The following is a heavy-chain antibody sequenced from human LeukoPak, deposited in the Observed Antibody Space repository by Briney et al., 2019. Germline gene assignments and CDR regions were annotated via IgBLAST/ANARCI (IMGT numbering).Heavy chain of an antibody. J-gene: IGHJ6*03. D-gene: IGHD6-19*01. CDR2: GNPNSGNT. V-gene: IGHV1-8*03. CDR1: VYTFTIYD. Sequence: GASVTVSYTPSVYTFTIYDINWVGQATGQGREWMGWGNPNSGNTGYAQKFQGRVTITRNTSISTAYMELSSLRSEDTAVYYCARGFFGSGWYGYYYMDVWGKGTTVTVSS. CDR3: ARGFFGSGWYGYYYMDV.